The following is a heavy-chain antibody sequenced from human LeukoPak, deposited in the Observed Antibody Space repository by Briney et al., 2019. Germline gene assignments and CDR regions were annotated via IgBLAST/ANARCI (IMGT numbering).Heavy chain of an antibody. D-gene: IGHD6-13*01. CDR2: IYYSGST. CDR3: ARYSSSWYGDRGLALDY. J-gene: IGHJ4*02. V-gene: IGHV4-59*01. CDR1: GGSISSYY. Sequence: PSETLSLTCTVSGGSISSYYWSWTRQPPGKGLEWIGYIYYSGSTNYNPSLKSRVTISVDTSKNQFSLKLSSVTAADTAVYYCARYSSSWYGDRGLALDYWGQGTLVTVSS.